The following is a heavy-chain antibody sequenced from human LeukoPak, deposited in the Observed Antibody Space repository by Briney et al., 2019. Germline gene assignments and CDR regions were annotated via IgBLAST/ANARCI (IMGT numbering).Heavy chain of an antibody. CDR1: GFTFSSYR. Sequence: GGSLRLFCAASGFTFSSYRMYWVRQAPGKGLVWVSRINSDGSSTTYADSVKGRFTISRDNAKNTLYLQMNSLRDEDTAVYFCARGQAGTSWFDPWGQGTLVTVSS. D-gene: IGHD1-14*01. CDR2: INSDGSST. J-gene: IGHJ5*02. CDR3: ARGQAGTSWFDP. V-gene: IGHV3-74*01.